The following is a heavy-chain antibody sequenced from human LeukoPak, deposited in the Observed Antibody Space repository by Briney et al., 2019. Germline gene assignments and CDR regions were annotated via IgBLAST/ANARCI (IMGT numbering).Heavy chain of an antibody. CDR1: GFTFSSYA. CDR3: ARGDYYDSSGYLDY. J-gene: IGHJ4*02. Sequence: GRSLRLSSAASGFTFSSYAMHWVRQAQGKGLEWVSVISYDGSNKYYADSVKGRFTISRDNSKNTLYLQMNSLRAEDTAVYYCARGDYYDSSGYLDYWGQGTLVTVSS. CDR2: ISYDGSNK. D-gene: IGHD3-22*01. V-gene: IGHV3-30*04.